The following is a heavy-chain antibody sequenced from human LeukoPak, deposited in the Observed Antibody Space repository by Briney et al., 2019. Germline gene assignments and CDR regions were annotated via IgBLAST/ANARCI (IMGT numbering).Heavy chain of an antibody. Sequence: GESLKISCKGSGYSFTTYWIGWVRQMPGKGLEWMGIIYPGDSDTRYSPSFQGLVTISADKSISTAYLEWSSLKASDTAFYYCARRLFIGGYHNYFDCWGQGTLVTVSS. CDR1: GYSFTTYW. CDR2: IYPGDSDT. CDR3: ARRLFIGGYHNYFDC. D-gene: IGHD1-26*01. J-gene: IGHJ4*02. V-gene: IGHV5-51*01.